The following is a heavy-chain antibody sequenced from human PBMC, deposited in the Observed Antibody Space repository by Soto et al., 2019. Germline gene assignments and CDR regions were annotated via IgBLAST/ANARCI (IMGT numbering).Heavy chain of an antibody. D-gene: IGHD2-8*02. V-gene: IGHV1-69*12. J-gene: IGHJ4*02. CDR1: GGNFNNYG. Sequence: QVQLVQSGTEARKPGSSVKVSCETSGGNFNNYGFNWVRQVPGQRLEWMGRIIPMFGIVKVGQIFQPRVALTALGSPGVAYVGLIPLTPEQMIAYDCVGEVAVTGLRFWGQG. CDR3: VGEVAVTGLRF. CDR2: IIPMFGIV.